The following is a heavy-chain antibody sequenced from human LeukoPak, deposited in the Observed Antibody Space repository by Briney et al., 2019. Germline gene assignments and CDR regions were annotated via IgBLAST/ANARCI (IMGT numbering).Heavy chain of an antibody. CDR1: GGSISSSNW. V-gene: IGHV4-4*02. CDR3: ARVTWFPGTSYYYMDV. Sequence: SETLSLTCAVSGGSISSSNWWSWVRQPPGKGLEWIGEIYHSGSTNYNPSLKSRVTISVDKSKNQFSLKLSSVTAADTAVYYCARVTWFPGTSYYYMDVWGKGTTVTVSS. CDR2: IYHSGST. D-gene: IGHD1-1*01. J-gene: IGHJ6*03.